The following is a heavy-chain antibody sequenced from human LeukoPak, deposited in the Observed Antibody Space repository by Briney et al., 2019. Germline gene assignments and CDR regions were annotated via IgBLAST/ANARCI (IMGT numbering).Heavy chain of an antibody. J-gene: IGHJ4*02. V-gene: IGHV3-23*01. D-gene: IGHD3-22*01. Sequence: GGTLRLSCAASGFTFSSYAKSWVRQAPRKGLEWVSAISVSGGSTYYAASVKGRFTISRDNSKNTLYLQMNSLRAEDTAVYYCARGRTYYYDSSGYFDYWGQGTLVTVSS. CDR3: ARGRTYYYDSSGYFDY. CDR2: ISVSGGST. CDR1: GFTFSSYA.